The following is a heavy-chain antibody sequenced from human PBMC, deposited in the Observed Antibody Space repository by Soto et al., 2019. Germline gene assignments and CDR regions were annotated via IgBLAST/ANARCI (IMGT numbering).Heavy chain of an antibody. CDR3: ARDNGSHLGELLWFGELPAKRWFDP. CDR2: IYYSGST. CDR1: GGSISSYY. J-gene: IGHJ5*02. D-gene: IGHD3-10*01. V-gene: IGHV4-59*01. Sequence: SETLSLTCTVSGGSISSYYWSWIRQPPGKGLEWIGYIYYSGSTNYNPSLKSRVTISVDTSKNQFSLKLSSVTAADTAVYYCARDNGSHLGELLWFGELPAKRWFDPWGQRTLVTVSS.